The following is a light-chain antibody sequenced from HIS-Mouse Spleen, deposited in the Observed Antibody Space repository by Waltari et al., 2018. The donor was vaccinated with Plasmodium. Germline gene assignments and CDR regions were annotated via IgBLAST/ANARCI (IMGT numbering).Light chain of an antibody. CDR3: YSTDSSGNHRV. V-gene: IGLV3-10*01. J-gene: IGLJ3*02. CDR1: ALPKKD. Sequence: SYELTQPPSVSVSPGQTARITCSGEALPKKDVYWYQQKSGQAPVLVIYEDSKRPSGIPERFSGSSSGTMATLTISGAQVEDEADYYCYSTDSSGNHRVFGGGTKLTVL. CDR2: EDS.